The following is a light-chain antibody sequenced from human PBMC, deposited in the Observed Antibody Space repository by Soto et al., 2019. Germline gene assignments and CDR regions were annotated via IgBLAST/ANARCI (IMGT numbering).Light chain of an antibody. CDR2: DAS. Sequence: EIVLTQSPGTLSLSPGERATLSCRASQSVSSNLAWYQQKPGQAPRLLIYDASSRAAGIPDRFSGSGSGTDFTLTITRLEPEDFAVYHCQQYDGSPRTFGQGTKVDI. CDR1: QSVSSN. V-gene: IGKV3-20*01. J-gene: IGKJ1*01. CDR3: QQYDGSPRT.